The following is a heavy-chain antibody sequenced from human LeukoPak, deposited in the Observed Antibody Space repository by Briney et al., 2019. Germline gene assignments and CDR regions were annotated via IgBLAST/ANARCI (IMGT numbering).Heavy chain of an antibody. V-gene: IGHV1-69*05. D-gene: IGHD1-26*01. CDR3: ARNTYSGSPS. Sequence: SVKVSCKASGGTFSSYAISWVRQAPGQGLEWMGGIIPIFGTANYAQKFQGRVTITTDESTSAAYMELSSLRSEDTAVYYCARNTYSGSPSWGQGTLVTVSS. CDR2: IIPIFGTA. J-gene: IGHJ5*02. CDR1: GGTFSSYA.